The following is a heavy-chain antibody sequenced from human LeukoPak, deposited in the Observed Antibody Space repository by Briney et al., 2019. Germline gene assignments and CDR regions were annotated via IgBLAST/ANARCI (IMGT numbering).Heavy chain of an antibody. J-gene: IGHJ4*02. CDR1: GYTFTSYY. V-gene: IGHV1-46*01. CDR2: INPSGGST. Sequence: ASVKVSCKASGYTFTSYYMHWVRQAPGQGLEWVGIINPSGGSTSYAQEFQGRVTMTRDTSTSTVYMELSSLRSEDTAVYYCARSRSDYYGSGSTSSGFDYWGQGTLATVSS. CDR3: ARSRSDYYGSGSTSSGFDY. D-gene: IGHD3-10*01.